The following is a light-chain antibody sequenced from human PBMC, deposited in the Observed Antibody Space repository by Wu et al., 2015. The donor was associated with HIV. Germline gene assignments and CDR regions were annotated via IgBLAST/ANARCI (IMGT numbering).Light chain of an antibody. CDR3: QQRSNWPPGLT. J-gene: IGKJ4*01. CDR1: QSVSGY. CDR2: DGN. V-gene: IGKV3-11*01. Sequence: EVVLTQSPETMSLSPGERATLSCRASQSVSGYLAWYQQKPGQAPRLLIFDGNNRPTGIPARFSGSGSGTDFTLTISRLEPEDSAVYYCQQRSNWPPGLTFGGGTKVEDQT.